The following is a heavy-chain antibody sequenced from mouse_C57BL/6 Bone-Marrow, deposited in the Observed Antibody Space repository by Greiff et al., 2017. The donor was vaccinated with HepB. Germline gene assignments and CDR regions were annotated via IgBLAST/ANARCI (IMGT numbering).Heavy chain of an antibody. CDR3: ARDGFAY. V-gene: IGHV1-82*01. CDR2: IYPGDGDT. CDR1: GYTFTSSW. J-gene: IGHJ3*01. Sequence: VQLQQSGPELVKPGASVKISCKASGYTFTSSWMNWVKQRPGKGLEWIGRIYPGDGDTNYNEKFKSKATLTADKSSSTAYMQLSSLTSEDSAVYFCARDGFAYWGQGTLVTVSA.